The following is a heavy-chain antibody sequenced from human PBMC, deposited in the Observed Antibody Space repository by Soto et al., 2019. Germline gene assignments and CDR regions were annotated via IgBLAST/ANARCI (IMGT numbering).Heavy chain of an antibody. CDR1: GFTFRSYG. J-gene: IGHJ5*02. V-gene: IGHV3-30*18. D-gene: IGHD2-2*01. CDR2: ISYDGSNK. Sequence: PGGSLRLSCAASGFTFRSYGMHWVRQAPGKGLEWVAVISYDGSNKYYVDSVKGRFTISRDNSKNALYLEMNSLRAEDTAVYYCAKTVGFFSGTTCYAWMDAWGQGTLVTVSS. CDR3: AKTVGFFSGTTCYAWMDA.